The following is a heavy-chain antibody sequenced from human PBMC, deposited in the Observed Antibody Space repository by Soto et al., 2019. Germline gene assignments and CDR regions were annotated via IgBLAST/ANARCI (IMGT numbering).Heavy chain of an antibody. D-gene: IGHD3-22*01. CDR2: INPNSGGT. J-gene: IGHJ4*02. CDR3: ARRKGDYYDSSGYHYYFDS. V-gene: IGHV1-2*02. Sequence: QVQLVQSGAEVKKPGASVKVSCKASGYTFTGYYMHWVRQAPGQGLEWMGWINPNSGGTKSAQKFQGRVTMTRDTSISTAYMELSRLRSDDTAVYYCARRKGDYYDSSGYHYYFDSWGQGTLVTVSS. CDR1: GYTFTGYY.